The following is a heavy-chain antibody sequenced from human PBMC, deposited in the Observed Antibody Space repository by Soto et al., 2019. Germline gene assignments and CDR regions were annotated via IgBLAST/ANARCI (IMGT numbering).Heavy chain of an antibody. CDR3: APVAVLPPEINIYVFDD. CDR1: GFNFRNFA. V-gene: IGHV3-23*01. Sequence: PWGSLRLSCSASGFNFRNFAMSWVRQAPGKGLEWVSTMSGRGFSSVGSGAFDTFYADSVKGRLTISRDDSKNTLYLQMTRLRGEDPAVYYWAPVAVLPPEINIYVFDDWGEATMVTV. D-gene: IGHD3-3*02. CDR2: MSGRGFSSVGSGAFDT. J-gene: IGHJ3*01.